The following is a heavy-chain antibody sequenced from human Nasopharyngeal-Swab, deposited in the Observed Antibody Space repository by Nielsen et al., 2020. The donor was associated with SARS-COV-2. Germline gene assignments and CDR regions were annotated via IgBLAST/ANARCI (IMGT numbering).Heavy chain of an antibody. J-gene: IGHJ5*02. V-gene: IGHV4-59*01. CDR3: ARGGPGLELFSRFDP. CDR2: IYYSGST. Sequence: VRQMPGTGLEWIGYIYYSGSTNYNPSLKSRVTISVDTSKNQFSLKLSSVTAADTAVYYCARGGPGLELFSRFDPWGQGTLVTVSS. D-gene: IGHD1-7*01.